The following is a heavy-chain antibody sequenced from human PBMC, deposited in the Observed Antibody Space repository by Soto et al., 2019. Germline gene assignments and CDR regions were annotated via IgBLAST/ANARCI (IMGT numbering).Heavy chain of an antibody. Sequence: EVRLVESGGGLVQPGRSLRLSCAASGFSFDDFAMHWVRQAPGKGLEWVSGISWNSGYIGYAASVKGRFTISRDNSKNSLYLQMNSLTAEDTALYYCAKARAYSTGNYFYGMNVWGQGTTVTVSS. CDR3: AKARAYSTGNYFYGMNV. V-gene: IGHV3-9*01. D-gene: IGHD1-1*01. CDR2: ISWNSGYI. J-gene: IGHJ6*02. CDR1: GFSFDDFA.